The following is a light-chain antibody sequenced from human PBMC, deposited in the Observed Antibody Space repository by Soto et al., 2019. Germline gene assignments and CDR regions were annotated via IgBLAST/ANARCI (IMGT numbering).Light chain of an antibody. J-gene: IGKJ5*01. Sequence: MTQSPSTLSVSPGERATLSCRASQSVGSNLAWYQQKPGQAPRLLIYGASTRATGTPTRFSGSGSGTEFTLTISSLQSEDFAIYYCQQYKSWPPITFGQGTRLEI. CDR2: GAS. V-gene: IGKV3-15*01. CDR3: QQYKSWPPIT. CDR1: QSVGSN.